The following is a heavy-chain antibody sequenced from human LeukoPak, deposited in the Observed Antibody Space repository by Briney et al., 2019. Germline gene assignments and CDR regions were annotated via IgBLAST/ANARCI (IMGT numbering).Heavy chain of an antibody. Sequence: SVKVSCKASVDTFSSYAISWVRHAPGQGCECRGGIIPLFGTAKYAQKLQGRVTIPADEPTSTAYMELSSVRSEDTAVYYCASEWSSTSCYGPWFDYWRQGTLVTVSS. CDR3: ASEWSSTSCYGPWFDY. CDR2: IIPLFGTA. V-gene: IGHV1-69*13. J-gene: IGHJ4*02. D-gene: IGHD2-2*01. CDR1: VDTFSSYA.